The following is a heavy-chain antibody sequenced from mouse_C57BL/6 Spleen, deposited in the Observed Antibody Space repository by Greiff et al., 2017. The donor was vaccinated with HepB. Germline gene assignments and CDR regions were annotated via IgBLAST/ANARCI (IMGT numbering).Heavy chain of an antibody. CDR2: ISSGGSYT. V-gene: IGHV5-6*01. J-gene: IGHJ2*01. D-gene: IGHD2-3*01. CDR1: GFTFSSYG. CDR3: ARHDGYYGY. Sequence: VQRVESGGDLVKPGGSLKLSCAASGFTFSSYGMSWVRQTPDKRLEWVATISSGGSYTYYPDSVKGRFTISRDNAKNTLYLQMSSLKSEDTAMYYCARHDGYYGYWGQGTTLTVSS.